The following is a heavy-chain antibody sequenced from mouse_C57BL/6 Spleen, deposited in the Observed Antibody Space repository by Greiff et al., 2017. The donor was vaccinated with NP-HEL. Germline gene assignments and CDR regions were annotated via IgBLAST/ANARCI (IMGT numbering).Heavy chain of an antibody. CDR2: INPSNGGT. Sequence: QVHVKQPGTELVKPGASVKLSCKASGYTFTSYWMHWVKQRPGQGLEWIGNINPSNGGTNYNEKFKSKATLTVDKSSSTAYMQLSSLISEDSAVYYCARPITTVVATDYWGQGTTLTVSS. V-gene: IGHV1-53*01. CDR3: ARPITTVVATDY. CDR1: GYTFTSYW. D-gene: IGHD1-1*01. J-gene: IGHJ2*01.